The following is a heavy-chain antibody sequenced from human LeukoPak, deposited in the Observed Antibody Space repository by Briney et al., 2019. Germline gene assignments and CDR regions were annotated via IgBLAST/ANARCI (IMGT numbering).Heavy chain of an antibody. D-gene: IGHD1-1*01. CDR2: IYYSGST. CDR3: ARLWRAAIDY. CDR1: GGSISSGDYY. J-gene: IGHJ4*02. V-gene: IGHV4-30-4*08. Sequence: SETLSLTCTVSGGSISSGDYYWSWIRQPPGKGLEWIGYIYYSGSTYYNPSLKSRVTISADTSKNQFSLKLSSVTAADTAVYYCARLWRAAIDYGGQGTLVTVSS.